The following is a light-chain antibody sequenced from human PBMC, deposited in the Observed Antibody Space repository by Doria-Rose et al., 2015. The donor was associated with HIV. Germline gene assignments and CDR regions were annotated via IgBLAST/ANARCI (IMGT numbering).Light chain of an antibody. CDR3: QQYGTSRGS. CDR2: DAS. CDR1: QRVKSSY. V-gene: IGKV3-20*01. J-gene: IGKJ5*01. Sequence: TQSPGTLSLSPGERATLSCRASQRVKSSYLAWYQQKPGQAPRLLIHDASTRATGIPDRFSGSGSGTVFTLTISRLEPEDVAVYYCQQYGTSRGSFGQGTRLEIK.